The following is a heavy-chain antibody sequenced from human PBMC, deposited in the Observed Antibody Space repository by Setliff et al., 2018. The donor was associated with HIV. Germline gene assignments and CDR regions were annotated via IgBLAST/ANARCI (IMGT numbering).Heavy chain of an antibody. Sequence: PSETLSLTCGVYGGSLSDYYWSWIRQPPGKGLEWIGEINHSGSSNYNPSLMSRVTISVDTSKNQLSLNVTSVTAADTAVYYCARSSRGYCSGGSCYGFDPWGQGNLVTVSS. CDR1: GGSLSDYY. D-gene: IGHD2-15*01. J-gene: IGHJ5*02. CDR3: ARSSRGYCSGGSCYGFDP. CDR2: INHSGSS. V-gene: IGHV4-34*01.